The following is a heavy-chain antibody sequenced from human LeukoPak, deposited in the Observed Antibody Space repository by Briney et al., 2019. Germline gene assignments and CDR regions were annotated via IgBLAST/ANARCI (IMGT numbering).Heavy chain of an antibody. V-gene: IGHV3-21*01. CDR2: ISSSSSYI. D-gene: IGHD4-17*01. CDR3: TRGYGDYAY. J-gene: IGHJ4*02. CDR1: GFTFSSYT. Sequence: GGSLRLSCAASGFTFSSYTMNWVRQAPGKGLEWVSSISSSSSYIYYAVSVKGRSTLSRDNAKNSLYLQMSSLRAEDTAVYYCTRGYGDYAYWGQGTLVTVSS.